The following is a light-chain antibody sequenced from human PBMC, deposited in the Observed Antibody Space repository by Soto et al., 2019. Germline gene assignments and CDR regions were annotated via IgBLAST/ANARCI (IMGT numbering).Light chain of an antibody. CDR1: SSDVGGYDY. Sequence: QSALTQTASVSGSPGQSITISCTGTSSDVGGYDYVSWYQHHPGKAPKLMIYDVHYRPSGVSNRFSGSKSGNTASLTISGLQTEDEADYICSSYSGTSTPFVFGTGTKLTVL. CDR3: SSYSGTSTPFV. CDR2: DVH. V-gene: IGLV2-14*03. J-gene: IGLJ1*01.